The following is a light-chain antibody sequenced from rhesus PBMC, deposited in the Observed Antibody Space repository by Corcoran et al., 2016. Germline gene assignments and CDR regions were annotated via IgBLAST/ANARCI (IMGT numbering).Light chain of an antibody. CDR2: KAS. Sequence: DIQMTQSPSSLSASVGDRVTITCRASENVNNYLNWYQQKPGKAPKLLTYKASTLQSGVPSRFSGSGSGTDYTFTISSLQPEDVATYYCQHGYGTPWTFGQGTKVEIK. J-gene: IGKJ1*01. V-gene: IGKV1-74*01. CDR3: QHGYGTPWT. CDR1: ENVNNY.